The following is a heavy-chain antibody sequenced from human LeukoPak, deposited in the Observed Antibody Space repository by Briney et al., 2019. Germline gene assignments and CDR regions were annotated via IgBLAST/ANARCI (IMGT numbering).Heavy chain of an antibody. CDR1: GFTFSSYG. V-gene: IGHV3-33*01. Sequence: GGSLRLSCAASGFTFSSYGMHWVRQAPGKGLEWVAVIWYDGSNKYYADSVKGRFTISRDSSKNTLYLQMNSLRAEDTAVYYCARGRRDYYGSGSYLSHFDYWGQGTLVTVSS. D-gene: IGHD3-10*01. CDR3: ARGRRDYYGSGSYLSHFDY. CDR2: IWYDGSNK. J-gene: IGHJ4*02.